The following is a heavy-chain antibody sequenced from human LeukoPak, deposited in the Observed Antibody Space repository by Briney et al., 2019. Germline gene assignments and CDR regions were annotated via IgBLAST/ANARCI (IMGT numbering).Heavy chain of an antibody. D-gene: IGHD5-24*01. J-gene: IGHJ6*04. CDR3: ARDRGPSRNYYYYGMDV. CDR2: ISAYNGNT. CDR1: GYTFTSYG. V-gene: IGHV1-18*04. Sequence: GASVKVSCKASGYTFTSYGISWVRQAPGQGLEWMGWISAYNGNTNYAQKLQGRVTMTTDTSTSTAYMELRSLRSDDTAVYYCARDRGPSRNYYYYGMDVWGKGTTVTVSS.